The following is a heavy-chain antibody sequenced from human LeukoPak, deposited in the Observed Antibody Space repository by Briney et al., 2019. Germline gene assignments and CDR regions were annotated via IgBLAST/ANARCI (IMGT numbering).Heavy chain of an antibody. J-gene: IGHJ4*02. Sequence: PGGSLRLSCVASGFTFSSYWMHWVRQDPRKGLVWVSRINGDGRNINYADSVRGRFTISRDNSKNTVYLQMNSLRGEDTAVYYCGFQPSYCSGNCPYFDYRGQGTLVAVSS. D-gene: IGHD2-15*01. V-gene: IGHV3-74*01. CDR2: INGDGRNI. CDR3: GFQPSYCSGNCPYFDY. CDR1: GFTFSSYW.